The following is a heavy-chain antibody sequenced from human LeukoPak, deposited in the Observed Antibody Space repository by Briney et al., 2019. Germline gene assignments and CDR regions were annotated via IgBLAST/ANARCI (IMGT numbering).Heavy chain of an antibody. V-gene: IGHV4-34*01. CDR1: GGSFSNYY. J-gene: IGHJ6*02. CDR2: INHSGST. Sequence: SETLSLTCAVYGGSFSNYYWSWIRQPPGKGLEWIGEINHSGSTNYNPSLKSRVTISVDTSKNQFSLKLSSVTAADTAVYYCARDGPALSRIFAPDYYYYGMDVWGQGTTVTVSS. CDR3: ARDGPALSRIFAPDYYYYGMDV.